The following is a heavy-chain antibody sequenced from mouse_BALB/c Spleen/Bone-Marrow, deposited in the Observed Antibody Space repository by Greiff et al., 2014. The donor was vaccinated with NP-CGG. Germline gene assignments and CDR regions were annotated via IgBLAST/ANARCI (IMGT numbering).Heavy chain of an antibody. V-gene: IGHV1-87*01. CDR3: ARTTMITTGGYYAMDY. CDR2: ICPGDGDT. J-gene: IGHJ4*01. CDR1: GYTLTSYW. D-gene: IGHD2-4*01. Sequence: VQLQQSGAELARPGASVKLSCKASGYTLTSYWMQWVKQRPGQGLEWIGAICPGDGDTRYTQKFKGKATLTADKSSSTAYMQLSSLASEDSAVYYCARTTMITTGGYYAMDYWGQGTSVTVSS.